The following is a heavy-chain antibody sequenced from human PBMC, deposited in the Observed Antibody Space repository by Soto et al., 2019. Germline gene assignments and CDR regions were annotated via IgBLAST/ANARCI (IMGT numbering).Heavy chain of an antibody. CDR2: ISSSSNYI. D-gene: IGHD3-9*01. J-gene: IGHJ3*02. Sequence: EVQLVESGGGLVKPGGSLRLSCAASGFTFSSYSTNWVRQAPGKGLEWVSSISSSSNYIYYADSVKGRFTISRDNAKNSLYLQMNSLRAEDTAVYYCATRATGYYILDAFDIWGQGTMVTVSS. V-gene: IGHV3-21*01. CDR3: ATRATGYYILDAFDI. CDR1: GFTFSSYS.